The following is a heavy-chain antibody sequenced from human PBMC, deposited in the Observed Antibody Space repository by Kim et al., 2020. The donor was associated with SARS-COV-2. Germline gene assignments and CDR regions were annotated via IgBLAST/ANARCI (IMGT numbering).Heavy chain of an antibody. J-gene: IGHJ6*02. CDR1: GFTFRSYG. CDR3: ARDPLYSSSWYRSYYYYGMDV. CDR2: IWYDGSNK. Sequence: GGSLRLSCAASGFTFRSYGMHWVRQAPGKGLEWVAVIWYDGSNKYYEDSVKGRFTISRDNSKNTLYLQMNSLRAEETAVYYCARDPLYSSSWYRSYYYYGMDVWGQGTTVTVSS. D-gene: IGHD6-13*01. V-gene: IGHV3-33*01.